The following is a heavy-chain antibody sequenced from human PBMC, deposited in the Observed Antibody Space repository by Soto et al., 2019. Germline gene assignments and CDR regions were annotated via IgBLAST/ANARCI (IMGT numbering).Heavy chain of an antibody. CDR1: GFTFSSYA. CDR3: AKDYSTVTTDPLSVVLFDY. V-gene: IGHV3-23*01. CDR2: ITSDGRT. J-gene: IGHJ4*02. Sequence: GGSLRLSCAASGFTFSSYAMSWVRQAPGKGLEWVSSITSDGRTYYADSVKGRFTISRDNSKNTVYLQMNSLRAEDTAVYYCAKDYSTVTTDPLSVVLFDYWGQGALVTVSS. D-gene: IGHD4-17*01.